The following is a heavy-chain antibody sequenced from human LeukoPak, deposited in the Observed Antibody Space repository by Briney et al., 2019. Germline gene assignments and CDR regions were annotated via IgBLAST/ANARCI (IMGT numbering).Heavy chain of an antibody. V-gene: IGHV1-18*01. J-gene: IGHJ4*02. CDR1: VYTFTSNG. D-gene: IGHD3-22*01. CDR2: ISAYNGNT. CDR3: ARPLYYDSTGYHQFYFDR. Sequence: ASVKASFKATVYTFTSNGISWVRQAPRQGLERMGWISAYNGNTNYAQNLQGRVTMTTETSTSTAYMDLRSLRSDDTAVYYCARPLYYDSTGYHQFYFDRWGQGTLVTASS.